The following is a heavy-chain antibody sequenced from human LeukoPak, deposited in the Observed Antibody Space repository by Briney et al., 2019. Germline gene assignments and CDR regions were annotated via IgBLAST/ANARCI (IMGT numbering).Heavy chain of an antibody. CDR3: AKGERWVVGGQYPPRGPYYYMDV. V-gene: IGHV3-23*01. CDR2: IRGSGGST. CDR1: GFTFSSYA. J-gene: IGHJ6*03. Sequence: GGSLRLSCAASGFTFSSYAMSWVRQAPGKGLEWVAGIRGSGGSTYYADSVKGRFTISRDNSKNTLYLQMNSLRAEDTAVYYCAKGERWVVGGQYPPRGPYYYMDVWGKGTTVTVSS. D-gene: IGHD5-24*01.